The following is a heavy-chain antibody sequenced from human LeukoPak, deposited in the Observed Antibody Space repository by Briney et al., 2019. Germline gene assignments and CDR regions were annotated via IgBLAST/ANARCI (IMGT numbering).Heavy chain of an antibody. Sequence: ASVTVSCKASGYTFTSYYMHWVRQATGQGLEWMGWMNPNSGNTGYAQKFQGRVTMTRNTSISTAYMELSSLRSEDTAVYYCARGDSSGYYNYRGPGTLVTVSS. CDR1: GYTFTSYY. CDR2: MNPNSGNT. CDR3: ARGDSSGYYNY. J-gene: IGHJ4*02. V-gene: IGHV1-8*02. D-gene: IGHD3-22*01.